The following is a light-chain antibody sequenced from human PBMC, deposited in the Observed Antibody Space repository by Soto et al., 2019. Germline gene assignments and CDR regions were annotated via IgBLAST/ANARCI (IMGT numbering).Light chain of an antibody. CDR1: QSVDSW. CDR2: KAS. J-gene: IGKJ4*01. CDR3: QQLESYPST. Sequence: GKRVRITCRTSQSVDSWLAWYQQKPGKAPNLLIYKASTLESGVPSRFSGSGSGTDFTLTISSLQPEDFATYYCQQLESYPSTFGGGTKVDIK. V-gene: IGKV1-5*03.